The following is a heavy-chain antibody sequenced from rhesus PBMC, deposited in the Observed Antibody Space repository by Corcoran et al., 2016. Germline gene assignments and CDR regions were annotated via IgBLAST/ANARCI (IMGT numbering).Heavy chain of an antibody. D-gene: IGHD6-25*01. V-gene: IGHV4-169*02. Sequence: QLQLQESGPGLVKPSETLSVTCAVSGGSISSSYWSWIRQAPGKGLEWIGYIYGSGSSTHYNPSLKIRVTLSVDTSKNPRSLKLGSVTTADTAVYYCAREGRSGSWDFDYWGQGVLVTVSS. J-gene: IGHJ4*01. CDR1: GGSISSSY. CDR2: IYGSGSST. CDR3: AREGRSGSWDFDY.